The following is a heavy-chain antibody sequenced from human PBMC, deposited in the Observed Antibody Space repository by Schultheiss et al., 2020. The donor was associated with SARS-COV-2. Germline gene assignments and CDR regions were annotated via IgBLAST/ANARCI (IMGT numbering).Heavy chain of an antibody. J-gene: IGHJ4*02. D-gene: IGHD3-22*01. CDR2: ISAYNGNT. V-gene: IGHV1-18*01. CDR3: ARDYFYDSSHY. CDR1: GGTFSSYA. Sequence: ASVKVSCKASGGTFSSYAISWVRQAPGQGLEWMGGISAYNGNTHYAQKLQGRVTMTADTSSSTGYMELRSLRSDDTAVYYCARDYFYDSSHYWGQGTLVTVSS.